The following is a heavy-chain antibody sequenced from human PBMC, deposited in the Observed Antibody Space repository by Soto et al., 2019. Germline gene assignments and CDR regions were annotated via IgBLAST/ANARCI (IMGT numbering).Heavy chain of an antibody. J-gene: IGHJ6*02. D-gene: IGHD3-22*01. CDR1: GGSISSGGYY. CDR2: IDYSGST. V-gene: IGHV4-31*03. Sequence: QVQLQESGPGLVKPSQTLSLTCTVSGGSISSGGYYWSWIRQHPGKGLEWIGYIDYSGSTYYNPSLKSRVTISVDTSKNQFSLKLSSVTAADTAVYYCARVGYYYDSSGYYYYYYGMDVWGQGTTVTVSS. CDR3: ARVGYYYDSSGYYYYYYGMDV.